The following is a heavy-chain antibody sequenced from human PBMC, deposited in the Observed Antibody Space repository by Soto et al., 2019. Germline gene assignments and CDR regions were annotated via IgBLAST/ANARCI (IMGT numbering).Heavy chain of an antibody. Sequence: SETLSLTCTVSGGSISSYYWSWIRQPAGKGLEWIGRIYTSGSTNYNPSLKSRVTMSVDTSKNQFSLKLSSVTAADTAVYYCARDAITMVRAYYYYGMHXWGQATTVTVS. D-gene: IGHD3-10*01. CDR2: IYTSGST. J-gene: IGHJ6*02. CDR3: ARDAITMVRAYYYYGMHX. CDR1: GGSISSYY. V-gene: IGHV4-4*07.